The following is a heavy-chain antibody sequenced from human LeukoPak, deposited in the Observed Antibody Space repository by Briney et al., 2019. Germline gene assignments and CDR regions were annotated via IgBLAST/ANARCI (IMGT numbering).Heavy chain of an antibody. D-gene: IGHD2-21*02. CDR2: IYYSGST. Sequence: SETLSLTCTVSGGSISSYYWSWIRQPPGKGLEWIGYIYYSGSTNYNPSLKSRVTISVDTSKNQFSLKLSSVTAADTAVYYCARYSGGDWNDAFDIWGQGTMVTVSS. CDR3: ARYSGGDWNDAFDI. V-gene: IGHV4-59*01. CDR1: GGSISSYY. J-gene: IGHJ3*02.